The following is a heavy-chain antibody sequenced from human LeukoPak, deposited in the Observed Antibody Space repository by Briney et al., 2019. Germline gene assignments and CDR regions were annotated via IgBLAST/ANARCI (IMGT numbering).Heavy chain of an antibody. CDR1: GFTFSSYG. V-gene: IGHV3-30*18. CDR2: ISYDGSNK. Sequence: PGGSLRLSCAASGFTFSSYGMHWVRQAPGKGLEWVAVISYDGSNKYYADSVKGRLTISRDNSKNTLYLQMNSLRAEDTAVYYCAKDLTGSRIAAAPYYFDYWGQGTLVTVSS. CDR3: AKDLTGSRIAAAPYYFDY. J-gene: IGHJ4*02. D-gene: IGHD6-13*01.